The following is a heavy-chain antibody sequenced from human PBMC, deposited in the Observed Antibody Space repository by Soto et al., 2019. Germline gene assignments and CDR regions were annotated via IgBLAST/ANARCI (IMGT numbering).Heavy chain of an antibody. V-gene: IGHV1-18*04. D-gene: IGHD2-8*01. J-gene: IGHJ5*02. CDR1: GHTFVDYG. Sequence: ASVKVSCKTSGHTFVDYGITWVRQAPGQGLEWMGWISAYTDKIHYAQKFQGRVTLTADTSTNTAYMELRSLRSDDTAIYYCATFYCTTASCYVGGFDPWGQGTRVTVSS. CDR2: ISAYTDKI. CDR3: ATFYCTTASCYVGGFDP.